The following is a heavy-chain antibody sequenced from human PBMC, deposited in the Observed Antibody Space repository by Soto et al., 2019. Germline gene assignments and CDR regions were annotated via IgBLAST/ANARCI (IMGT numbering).Heavy chain of an antibody. CDR2: INSDGSST. J-gene: IGHJ3*02. D-gene: IGHD1-1*01. V-gene: IGHV3-74*01. CDR3: ARDGPGVHNDHDAFDI. CDR1: GFTFSSYW. Sequence: VGSLRLSCAASGFTFSSYWMHWVRQAPGKGLVWVSRINSDGSSTSYADSVKGRFTISRDNAKNTLYLQMNSLRAEDTAVYYCARDGPGVHNDHDAFDIWGQGTMVTVSS.